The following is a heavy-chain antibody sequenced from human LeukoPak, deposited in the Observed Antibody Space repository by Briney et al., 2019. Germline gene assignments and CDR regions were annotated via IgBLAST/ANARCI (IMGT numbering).Heavy chain of an antibody. J-gene: IGHJ2*01. V-gene: IGHV3-53*01. D-gene: IGHD2-8*01. CDR3: ARDIRLSARPRYFDL. Sequence: PGGSLRLSCAASGFTVSSNYVSWVRQAPGKGLEWVSVIYSGGSTYYADSVKGRFTISRDNSKNTLYLQMNSLRAEDTAVYYCARDIRLSARPRYFDLWGRGNLVTVSS. CDR1: GFTVSSNY. CDR2: IYSGGST.